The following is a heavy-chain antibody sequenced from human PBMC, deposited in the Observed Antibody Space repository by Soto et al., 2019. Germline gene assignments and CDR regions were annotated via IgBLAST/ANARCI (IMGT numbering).Heavy chain of an antibody. CDR3: ARDTGDGTFDF. J-gene: IGHJ4*02. Sequence: GASVKVSCKASGYTFSSYAMHCVLQAPGQRLEWMGWINAGYGNTKSSQKFQDRVTISRDTSASTAYMELTSLRSEDTAVYYCARDTGDGTFDFWGQGTLVTVSS. V-gene: IGHV1-3*01. CDR2: INAGYGNT. D-gene: IGHD7-27*01. CDR1: GYTFSSYA.